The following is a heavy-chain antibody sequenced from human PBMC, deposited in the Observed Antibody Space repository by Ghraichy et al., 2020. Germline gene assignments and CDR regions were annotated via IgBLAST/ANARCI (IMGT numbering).Heavy chain of an antibody. V-gene: IGHV3-23*01. CDR2: ISASAAGT. Sequence: GGSLRLSCAASGFTFSNYAMSWVRQPPGKGLEWVSTISASAAGTYYADSVKGQFTISRDNSQNTLYLQMNSLRVEDTAIYYCAKTLGSVSYNVFDIWGQGRMVAVSS. CDR1: GFTFSNYA. J-gene: IGHJ3*02. CDR3: AKTLGSVSYNVFDI. D-gene: IGHD6-19*01.